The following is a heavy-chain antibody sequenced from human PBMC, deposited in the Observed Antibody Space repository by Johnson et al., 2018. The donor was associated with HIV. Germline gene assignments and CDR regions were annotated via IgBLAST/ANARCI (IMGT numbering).Heavy chain of an antibody. Sequence: VQLVESGGGLVQPGGSLRLSCAASVFTFSDAWMTWVRQAPGKGLEWVGRIKRNTDGGTTDYAAPVKGRFSISRDDSKNTVYLQMNSLRAEDTAVYYCAKVSGYYDSLSAGWAFDIWGQGTMVTVSS. CDR2: IKRNTDGGTT. J-gene: IGHJ3*02. V-gene: IGHV3-15*01. D-gene: IGHD3-22*01. CDR1: VFTFSDAW. CDR3: AKVSGYYDSLSAGWAFDI.